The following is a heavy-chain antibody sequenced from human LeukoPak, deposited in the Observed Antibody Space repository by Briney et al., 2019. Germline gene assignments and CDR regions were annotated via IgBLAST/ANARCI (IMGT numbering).Heavy chain of an antibody. V-gene: IGHV3-23*01. J-gene: IGHJ3*02. CDR1: GFSFSGYA. CDR3: AKDPPASFHDAFDI. CDR2: ISGSGGKT. D-gene: IGHD2-2*01. Sequence: GGSLRLSCAASGFSFSGYAMNWVRQAPGKGLEWVSGISGSGGKTYYADSVRGRFTISRDNSKTTLYLQMNSLRVEDTAIFYCAKDPPASFHDAFDIWGQGTMVTVSS.